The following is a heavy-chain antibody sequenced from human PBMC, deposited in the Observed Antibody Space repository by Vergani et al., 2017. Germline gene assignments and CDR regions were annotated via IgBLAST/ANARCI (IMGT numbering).Heavy chain of an antibody. Sequence: EVHLLESGGGLVQSGGSLRLSCAASGFTFSSYSMNWVRQAPGKGLEWVSSISSSSGYIYYADSVKGRFTISRDNAKNSLYLQMNSLRAEDTAVYYCARGGGYDYYYYMDVWGKGTTVTVSS. CDR3: ARGGGYDYYYYMDV. J-gene: IGHJ6*03. CDR1: GFTFSSYS. D-gene: IGHD5-12*01. CDR2: ISSSSGYI. V-gene: IGHV3-21*01.